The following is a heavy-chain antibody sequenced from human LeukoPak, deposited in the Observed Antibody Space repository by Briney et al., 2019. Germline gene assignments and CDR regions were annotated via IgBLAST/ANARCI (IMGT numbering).Heavy chain of an antibody. J-gene: IGHJ4*02. V-gene: IGHV4-39*07. Sequence: ASETLSLTCTVSGGSISSSSYYWGWIRQPPGKGLEWIGSIYYSGSTYYNPSLKSRVTISVDTSKNQFSLKLSSVTAADSAVYYCARIAVAALTYFDYWGQGTLVTVSS. CDR1: GGSISSSSYY. CDR2: IYYSGST. CDR3: ARIAVAALTYFDY. D-gene: IGHD6-19*01.